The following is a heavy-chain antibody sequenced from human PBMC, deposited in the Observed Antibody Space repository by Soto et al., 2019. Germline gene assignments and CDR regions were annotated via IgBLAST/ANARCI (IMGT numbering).Heavy chain of an antibody. CDR2: VSASNGHT. CDR3: ARDIESVTAKHFFYYYAMDV. J-gene: IGHJ6*02. V-gene: IGHV1-18*01. Sequence: GASVKVSCKASGFTFSNYGLNWVRQAPGQGLEWMGWVSASNGHTNYAQNLQGRVSMTTDTSTSTAYMELRGLTFDDTAVYYCARDIESVTAKHFFYYYAMDVWGQGTTVTVSS. CDR1: GFTFSNYG. D-gene: IGHD2-8*01.